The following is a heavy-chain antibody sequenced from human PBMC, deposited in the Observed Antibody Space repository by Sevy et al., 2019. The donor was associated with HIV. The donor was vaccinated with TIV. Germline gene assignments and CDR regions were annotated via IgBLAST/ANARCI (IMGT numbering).Heavy chain of an antibody. V-gene: IGHV3-49*03. CDR2: IRRNSHEPYGGTT. D-gene: IGHD5-12*01. J-gene: IGHJ4*02. CDR1: GFTFGDYA. CDR3: TRGLATADTPEYYFDY. Sequence: GGSLRLSCTSSGFTFGDYAMSWFRQAPGKGLEWVAFIRRNSHEPYGGTTEYAASVKGRFTILRDDSKSIAYLQMNSLKPEDTVVYYCTRGLATADTPEYYFDYWGQGILVTVSS.